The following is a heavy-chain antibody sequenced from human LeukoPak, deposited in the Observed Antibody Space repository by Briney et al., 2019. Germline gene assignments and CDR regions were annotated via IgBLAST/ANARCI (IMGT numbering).Heavy chain of an antibody. CDR3: AKGKYDFWSGYSNAEYFQH. Sequence: GGSLRLSCAASGFTFSSYSMNWVRQAPGKGLEWVSSISSSSSYIYYADSVKGRFTISRDNAKNSLYLQMNSLRAEDTAVYYCAKGKYDFWSGYSNAEYFQHWGQGTLVTVSS. D-gene: IGHD3-3*01. CDR1: GFTFSSYS. V-gene: IGHV3-21*01. CDR2: ISSSSSYI. J-gene: IGHJ1*01.